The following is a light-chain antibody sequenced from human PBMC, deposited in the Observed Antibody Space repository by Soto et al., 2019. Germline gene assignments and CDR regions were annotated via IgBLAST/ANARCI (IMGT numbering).Light chain of an antibody. CDR1: QSISNN. Sequence: VMTQSPATQSVSPGESATLSCRASQSISNNLAWYQQKPGQAPRLLMYDASTRATGIPDRFSGSGSGAEFTLTISSLQSEDLAVYYCQQYNNWPRTFGQGTKVDIK. CDR2: DAS. V-gene: IGKV3-15*01. CDR3: QQYNNWPRT. J-gene: IGKJ1*01.